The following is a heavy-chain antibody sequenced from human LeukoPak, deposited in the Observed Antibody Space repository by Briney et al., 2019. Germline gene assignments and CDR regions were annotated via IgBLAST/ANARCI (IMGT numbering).Heavy chain of an antibody. CDR1: NGSFNGYY. Sequence: SETLSLTCGVYNGSFNGYYWTWIRQPPGKGLEWIGEIHRSGNTDYHPSLRSRVTISVDTSKNHVYLTLNSVAAADTAIYYCAASLWFGVNPEYWGQGTLVTVSS. V-gene: IGHV4-34*01. J-gene: IGHJ4*02. CDR3: AASLWFGVNPEY. CDR2: IHRSGNT. D-gene: IGHD3-10*01.